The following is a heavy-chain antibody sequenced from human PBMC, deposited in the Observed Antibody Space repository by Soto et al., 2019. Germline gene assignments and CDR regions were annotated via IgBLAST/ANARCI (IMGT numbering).Heavy chain of an antibody. CDR2: INHSGST. CDR1: GGSFSGYY. CDR3: ARTWAPLVGAPFDY. D-gene: IGHD1-26*01. V-gene: IGHV4-34*01. Sequence: PSETLSLTCAVYGGSFSGYYWSWIRQPPGKGLEWIGEINHSGSTNYNPSLKSRVTISVDTSKNQFSLKLSSVTAADTAVYYCARTWAPLVGAPFDYWGQGTLVTVSS. J-gene: IGHJ4*02.